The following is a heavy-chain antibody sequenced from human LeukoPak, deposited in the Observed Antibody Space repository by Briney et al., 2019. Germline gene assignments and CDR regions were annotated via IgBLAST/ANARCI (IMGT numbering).Heavy chain of an antibody. CDR3: SRGLDSRKLGY. Sequence: SETLSLTCTVSGASFNTDDQYWTWIPQRPGKGLEWIGSIHPSGMLYNNPSLESRVTMSRDTSKNQFSLNLNSVTAADTAVYFCSRGLDSRKLGYWGQGILVTVS. CDR1: GASFNTDDQY. CDR2: IHPSGML. V-gene: IGHV4-31*03. J-gene: IGHJ4*02. D-gene: IGHD3-22*01.